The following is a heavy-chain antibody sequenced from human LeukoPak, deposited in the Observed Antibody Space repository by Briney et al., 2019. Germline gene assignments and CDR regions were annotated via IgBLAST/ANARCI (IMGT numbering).Heavy chain of an antibody. D-gene: IGHD3-10*01. Sequence: GGSLRLSCAASGFSFSNYAMNWVRQAPGKGMEWVSVIYSSGGSTYHADSVKGRFTVSRDNSKNTLHLQMNSLRADDTAVYYCAKVAGITWHYYYYAMDVWGQGTTVTVSS. CDR3: AKVAGITWHYYYYAMDV. J-gene: IGHJ6*02. CDR2: IYSSGGST. V-gene: IGHV3-23*01. CDR1: GFSFSNYA.